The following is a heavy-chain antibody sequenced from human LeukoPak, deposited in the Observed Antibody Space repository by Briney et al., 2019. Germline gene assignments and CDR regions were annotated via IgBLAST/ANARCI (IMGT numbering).Heavy chain of an antibody. CDR1: GFTPSSYG. CDR2: IWYDGSYK. D-gene: IGHD6-19*01. V-gene: IGHV3-33*01. Sequence: GGSLRLSCAASGFTPSSYGMHWVRQAPGKGLEWVAVIWYDGSYKYYGDSVKGRFTISRDYSENTLFLQMSSLRAEDTAVYYCARAGSDWAIDCWGQGTLVTVSS. J-gene: IGHJ4*02. CDR3: ARAGSDWAIDC.